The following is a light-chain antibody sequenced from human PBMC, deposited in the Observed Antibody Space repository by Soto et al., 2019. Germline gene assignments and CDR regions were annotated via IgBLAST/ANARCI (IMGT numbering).Light chain of an antibody. CDR3: NSYTSRSTYV. CDR2: DVS. Sequence: QSALTQPASVSGSPGQSIAISCTGTSSDVGNYNYVSWYQQHPGKAPKLMIYDVSNRPSGVSNRFSGSKSGNTASLTISGLQAEDEADYYCNSYTSRSTYVFGTGTKVTVL. CDR1: SSDVGNYNY. V-gene: IGLV2-14*03. J-gene: IGLJ1*01.